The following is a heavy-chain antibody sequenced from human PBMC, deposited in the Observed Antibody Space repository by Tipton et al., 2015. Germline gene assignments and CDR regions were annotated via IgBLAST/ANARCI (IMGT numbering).Heavy chain of an antibody. CDR3: ARSLFPETAGLENWFDP. CDR2: ICSSGNA. Sequence: TLSLTCNVSGYSLSTGHCWGWVRLSPGKGLEWVANICSSGNAYYNPSLKSRVTMSADASKTHFSLKLSSVIAADTAVYYCARSLFPETAGLENWFDPWGQGTLVTVSS. D-gene: IGHD6-13*01. CDR1: GYSLSTGHC. V-gene: IGHV4-28*01. J-gene: IGHJ5*02.